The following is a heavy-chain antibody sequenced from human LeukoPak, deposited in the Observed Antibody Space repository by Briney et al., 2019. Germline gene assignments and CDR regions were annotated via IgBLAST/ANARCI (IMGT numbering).Heavy chain of an antibody. CDR3: AIDPLRGYYDSSGYYLGST. V-gene: IGHV1-69*05. CDR2: IIPIFGTA. J-gene: IGHJ5*02. CDR1: GGTFSSYA. D-gene: IGHD3-22*01. Sequence: SVKVSCKASGGTFSSYAISWVRQAPGHGLEWMGRIIPIFGTANYAQKFQGRVTITTDESTSTAYMELSSLRSEDTAVYYCAIDPLRGYYDSSGYYLGSTWGQGTLVTVSS.